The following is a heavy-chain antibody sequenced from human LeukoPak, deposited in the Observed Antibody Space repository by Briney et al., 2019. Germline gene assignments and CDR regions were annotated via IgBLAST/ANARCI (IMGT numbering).Heavy chain of an antibody. D-gene: IGHD3-22*01. CDR1: GFTFSSYS. J-gene: IGHJ4*02. V-gene: IGHV3-48*01. Sequence: PGGSLRLSCAAPGFTFSSYSMNWVRQAPGKGLEWASYISSSSSTIYYADSVKGRFTISRDNAKNSLYLQMNSLRAEDTAVYYCARDFSDDSSGYYGELDYWGQGTLVTVSS. CDR2: ISSSSSTI. CDR3: ARDFSDDSSGYYGELDY.